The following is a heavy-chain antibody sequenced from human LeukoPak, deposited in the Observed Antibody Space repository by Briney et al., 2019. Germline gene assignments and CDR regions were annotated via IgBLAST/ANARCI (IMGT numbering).Heavy chain of an antibody. V-gene: IGHV3-11*01. D-gene: IGHD1-26*01. CDR3: AKDLIRGWELLHTAYYFDY. Sequence: PGGSLRLSCSASTFTFSGYYMSWIRQAPGKGLDWVSYISSSGRTIYYADSVKGRFTISRDNSKNTLYLQMNSLRAEDTAVYYCAKDLIRGWELLHTAYYFDYWGQGTLVTVSS. CDR1: TFTFSGYY. J-gene: IGHJ4*02. CDR2: ISSSGRTI.